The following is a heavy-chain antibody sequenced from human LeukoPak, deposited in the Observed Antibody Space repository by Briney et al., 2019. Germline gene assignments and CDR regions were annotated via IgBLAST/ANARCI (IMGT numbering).Heavy chain of an antibody. CDR2: IRSKANSYAI. CDR3: TSSGYEGYYYYYYGMDV. D-gene: IGHD5-12*01. Sequence: GGSLKLSCAASAFTFSGSAMHWVRQASGKGLEWVGRIRSKANSYAIAYAASVKGRFTISRDDSKNTAYLQMNSLKTEDTAVYYCTSSGYEGYYYYYYGMDVWGQGTTVTVSS. V-gene: IGHV3-73*01. CDR1: AFTFSGSA. J-gene: IGHJ6*02.